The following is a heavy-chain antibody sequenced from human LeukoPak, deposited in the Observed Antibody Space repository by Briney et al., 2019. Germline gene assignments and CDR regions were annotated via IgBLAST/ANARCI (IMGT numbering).Heavy chain of an antibody. Sequence: PSETLSLTCAVYGGSFSGYYWSWIRQPPGKGLEGIGEINHSGSTNYNPSLKSRVTISVDTSKNQFSLKLSSVTAADTAVYYCARGGYYSAAYYMDVWGKGTTVTVSS. CDR3: ARGGYYSAAYYMDV. V-gene: IGHV4-34*01. D-gene: IGHD3-22*01. CDR1: GGSFSGYY. CDR2: INHSGST. J-gene: IGHJ6*03.